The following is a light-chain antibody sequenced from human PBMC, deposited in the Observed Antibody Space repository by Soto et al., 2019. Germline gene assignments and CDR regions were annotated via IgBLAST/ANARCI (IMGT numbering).Light chain of an antibody. Sequence: IVLTKSPGTLSLSPGERATLSCRASQSVSSSYLAWYQQKPGQAPRLLIYGASSRATGIPDRFSGSGSETDFTITISRLEPEDLAVYYCQQYGSSPFTFGPGTKVDIK. J-gene: IGKJ3*01. CDR1: QSVSSSY. V-gene: IGKV3-20*01. CDR2: GAS. CDR3: QQYGSSPFT.